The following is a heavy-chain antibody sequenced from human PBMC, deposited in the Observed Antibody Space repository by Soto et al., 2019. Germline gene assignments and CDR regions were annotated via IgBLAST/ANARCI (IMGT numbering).Heavy chain of an antibody. D-gene: IGHD6-13*01. J-gene: IGHJ5*02. CDR1: GFTFSSYG. Sequence: QVQLVESGGGVVQPGRSLRLSCAASGFTFSSYGMHWVRQAPGKGLEWVAVIWYDGSNKYYADSVKGRFTISRDNSKNTLDLQMNSLRAEDTAVYYCARSKEQQLVPHWFDPWGQGTLVTVSS. CDR3: ARSKEQQLVPHWFDP. CDR2: IWYDGSNK. V-gene: IGHV3-33*01.